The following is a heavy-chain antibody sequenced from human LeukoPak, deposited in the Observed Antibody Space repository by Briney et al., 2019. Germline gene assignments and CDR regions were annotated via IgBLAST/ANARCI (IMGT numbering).Heavy chain of an antibody. V-gene: IGHV4-39*01. D-gene: IGHD1-26*01. Sequence: PSETLSLTCTVSGGSISSSSYYWGWIRQPPGKGREWIGSIFYSGSTYYNPSLKSRVTLSVDTSKNQFSLRLSSVTAVDTAVYYCARRGSGSYRLFDCWGEGTLVTVSS. J-gene: IGHJ4*02. CDR2: IFYSGST. CDR1: GGSISSSSYY. CDR3: ARRGSGSYRLFDC.